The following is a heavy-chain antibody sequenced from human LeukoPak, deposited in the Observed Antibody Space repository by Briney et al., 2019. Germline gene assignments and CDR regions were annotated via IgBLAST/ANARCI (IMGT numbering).Heavy chain of an antibody. Sequence: GKSLRLSCAASGYSFNSYAIHWVRQAPGKGLEWAAIIWYDGSEKYYTDSVKGRFTISRDNSRNTAYLQMNSLRPEDTAVYYCARGAYRNASGFDYWGQGTLVTVSS. V-gene: IGHV3-33*01. CDR3: ARGAYRNASGFDY. CDR1: GYSFNSYA. D-gene: IGHD2-21*01. CDR2: IWYDGSEK. J-gene: IGHJ4*02.